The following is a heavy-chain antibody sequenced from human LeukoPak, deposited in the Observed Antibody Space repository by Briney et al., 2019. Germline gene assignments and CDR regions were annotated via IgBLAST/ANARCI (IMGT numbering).Heavy chain of an antibody. V-gene: IGHV4-39*07. CDR3: AREESGYYDFWSGYRKGAEDY. CDR2: IYYSGST. CDR1: GDSIISTNSY. Sequence: SETLSLTCSVSGDSIISTNSYWGWIRQPPGKGPEWIASIYYSGSTHYNPSLKSRVTISIDTSTNQFSLKLNSVTAADTAVYYCAREESGYYDFWSGYRKGAEDYWGQGTLVTVSS. J-gene: IGHJ4*02. D-gene: IGHD3-3*01.